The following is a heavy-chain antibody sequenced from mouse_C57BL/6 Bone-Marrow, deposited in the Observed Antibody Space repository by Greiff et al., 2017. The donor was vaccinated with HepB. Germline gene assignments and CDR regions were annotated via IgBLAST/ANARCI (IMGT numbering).Heavy chain of an antibody. CDR2: IYPRSGNT. Sequence: QVQLQQSGAELARPGASVKLSCKASGYTFTSYGISWVKQRTGQGLEWIGEIYPRSGNTYYNEKFKGKATMTADKSSSTAYMELRSLTSEDSAVYFCARNPPYYGSSHLDYWGQGTTLTVSS. J-gene: IGHJ2*01. CDR3: ARNPPYYGSSHLDY. CDR1: GYTFTSYG. D-gene: IGHD1-1*01. V-gene: IGHV1-81*01.